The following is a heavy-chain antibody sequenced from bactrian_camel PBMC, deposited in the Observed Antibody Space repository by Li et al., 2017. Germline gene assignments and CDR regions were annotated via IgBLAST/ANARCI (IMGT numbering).Heavy chain of an antibody. V-gene: IGHV3S31*01. CDR1: GLQFSVYD. J-gene: IGHJ6*01. CDR2: INRSGTTT. CDR3: AAGRYCTVASVRNADFAY. D-gene: IGHD6*01. Sequence: VQLVESGGGTVQPGGSLRLSCVASGLQFSVYDMSWVRQAPGKGPEWVSGINRSGTTTFYSESVKGRFTISRDNAKNTLSLQMNSLKPEDTAMYYCAAGRYCTVASVRNADFAYWGQGTQVTVS.